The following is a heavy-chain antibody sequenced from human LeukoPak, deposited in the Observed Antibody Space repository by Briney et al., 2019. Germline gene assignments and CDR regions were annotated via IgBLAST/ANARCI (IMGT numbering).Heavy chain of an antibody. CDR1: GGSFSGYY. J-gene: IGHJ5*02. V-gene: IGHV4-34*01. D-gene: IGHD1-26*01. CDR3: ARQGYSGSQRGFDP. CDR2: INHSGST. Sequence: SETLPLTCAVYGGSFSGYYWSWIRQPPGKGLEWIGEINHSGSTNYNPSLKSRVTISVDTSKNQFSLKLSSVTAADTAVYYCARQGYSGSQRGFDPWGQGTLVTVSS.